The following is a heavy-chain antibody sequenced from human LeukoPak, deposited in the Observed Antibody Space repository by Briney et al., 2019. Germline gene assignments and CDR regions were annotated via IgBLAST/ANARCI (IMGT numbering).Heavy chain of an antibody. V-gene: IGHV3-30*02. CDR3: ARTFSSATFWLDYFDY. CDR2: IRYDGSNK. J-gene: IGHJ4*02. D-gene: IGHD2/OR15-2a*01. Sequence: GGSLRLSCAASGFTFSSYGMHWVRQAPGKGLEWVAFIRYDGSNKYYADSVKGRFTISRDNSKNMLYLQMNSLRAEDTAVYYCARTFSSATFWLDYFDYWGQGTLVTVSS. CDR1: GFTFSSYG.